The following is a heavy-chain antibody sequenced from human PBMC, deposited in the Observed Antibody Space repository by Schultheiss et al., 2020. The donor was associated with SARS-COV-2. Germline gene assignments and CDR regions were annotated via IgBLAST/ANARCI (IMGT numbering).Heavy chain of an antibody. CDR3: ARDIAIVTLFDY. CDR2: ISYDGSNK. CDR1: GFTFSSYG. D-gene: IGHD2-21*01. Sequence: GGSLRLSCAASGFTFSSYGMHWVRQAPVKGLEWVAVISYDGSNKYYADSVKGRFTISRDNSKNTLYLQMNSLRAEDTAVYYCARDIAIVTLFDYWGQGTLVTVSS. J-gene: IGHJ4*02. V-gene: IGHV3-33*05.